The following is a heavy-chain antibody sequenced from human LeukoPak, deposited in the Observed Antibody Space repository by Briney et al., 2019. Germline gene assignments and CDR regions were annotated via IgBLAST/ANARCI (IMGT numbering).Heavy chain of an antibody. Sequence: GGSLRLSCATSGFTFSSYWMSWVRQAPGKGLEWVANIEEDGSEKYYVDSVRGRFTISRDNAKNSLYLQMNSLRAEDTAVYYCATGLFHFDYWGQGTLVTV. D-gene: IGHD2-21*01. CDR1: GFTFSSYW. CDR3: ATGLFHFDY. CDR2: IEEDGSEK. V-gene: IGHV3-7*01. J-gene: IGHJ4*02.